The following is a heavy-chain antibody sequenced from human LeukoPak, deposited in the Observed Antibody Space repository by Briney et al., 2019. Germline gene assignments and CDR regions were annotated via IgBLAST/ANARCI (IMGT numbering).Heavy chain of an antibody. CDR3: ARDLLIARSGQQLAFGYDY. Sequence: GGSLRLSCAASGFTFGDYYMSWIRQAPGKGLEWVSYISSSGSTIYYADSVKGRFTISRDNAKNSLYLQMNSLRAEDTAVYYCARDLLIARSGQQLAFGYDYWGQGTLVTVSS. V-gene: IGHV3-11*01. CDR1: GFTFGDYY. D-gene: IGHD6-13*01. CDR2: ISSSGSTI. J-gene: IGHJ4*02.